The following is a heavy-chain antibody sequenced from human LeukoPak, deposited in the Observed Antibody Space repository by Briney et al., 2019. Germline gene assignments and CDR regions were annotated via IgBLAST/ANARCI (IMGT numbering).Heavy chain of an antibody. CDR2: IYYSGST. J-gene: IGHJ4*02. Sequence: SETLSLTCTVSGGSISGFHRSWIRQPPGEGLEWIGYIYYSGSTKYNASLKSRVTISLDTSKNQFSLELTSVTAADTAVYYCARLATAGYLDYWGQGTLVTVSS. CDR3: ARLATAGYLDY. V-gene: IGHV4-59*08. D-gene: IGHD6-19*01. CDR1: GGSISGFH.